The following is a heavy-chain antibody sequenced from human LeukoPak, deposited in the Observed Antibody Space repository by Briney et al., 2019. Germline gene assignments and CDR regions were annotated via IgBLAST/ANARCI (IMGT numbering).Heavy chain of an antibody. J-gene: IGHJ4*02. Sequence: ASVKVSCKASGYTFTSYGISWVRQAPGQGLEWMGWISAYNGNTNYAQKLQGRVTMTTDTSTSTAYMELRSLRSDDTAVYYCARGKGDILTGYFPDYWGQGTLVTVSS. CDR3: ARGKGDILTGYFPDY. V-gene: IGHV1-18*01. D-gene: IGHD3-9*01. CDR2: ISAYNGNT. CDR1: GYTFTSYG.